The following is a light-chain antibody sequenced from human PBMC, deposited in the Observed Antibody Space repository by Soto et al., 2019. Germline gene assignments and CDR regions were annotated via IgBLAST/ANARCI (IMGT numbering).Light chain of an antibody. CDR2: GAS. J-gene: IGKJ5*01. CDR1: QSVSSSF. V-gene: IGKV3-20*01. Sequence: IVLTQSPATLSLSPGERATLSCRASQSVSSSFLAWYQQKVGQAPRLLIYGASSRATGIPDRFSGSGSGTDFTLTISRLEPEDFAVYYCQQYGSSPRTFGQGTRLEI. CDR3: QQYGSSPRT.